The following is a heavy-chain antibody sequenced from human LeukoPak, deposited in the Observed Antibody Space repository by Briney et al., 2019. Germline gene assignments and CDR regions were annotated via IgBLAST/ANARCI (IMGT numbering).Heavy chain of an antibody. D-gene: IGHD3-10*01. V-gene: IGHV4-59*08. CDR2: IYYSGST. Sequence: PSETLSLTCTISGGSISTYYWSWIRQPPGTGLEWIGGIYYSGSTNYNPSLKSRVTISVDTSKNQFSLKLSSGPAADTAVYYCAGHYGSGSYYYFDYWGQGPLVTVSS. CDR1: GGSISTYY. CDR3: AGHYGSGSYYYFDY. J-gene: IGHJ4*02.